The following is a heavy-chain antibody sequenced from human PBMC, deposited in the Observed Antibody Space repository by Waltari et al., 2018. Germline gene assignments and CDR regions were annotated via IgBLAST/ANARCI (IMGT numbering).Heavy chain of an antibody. J-gene: IGHJ4*02. Sequence: EVQLVESGGGLIQPGGSLRLSCAASGFTVSSNYMSWVRQAPGKGLECVSVIYSGGSTYYADSVKGRFTISRDNSKNTLYLQMNSLRAEDTAVYYCARGPPLYSSGYYYDDWGQGTLVTVSS. CDR3: ARGPPLYSSGYYYDD. CDR1: GFTVSSNY. D-gene: IGHD3-22*01. V-gene: IGHV3-53*01. CDR2: IYSGGST.